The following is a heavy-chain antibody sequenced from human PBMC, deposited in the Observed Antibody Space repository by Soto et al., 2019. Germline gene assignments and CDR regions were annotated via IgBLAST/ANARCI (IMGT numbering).Heavy chain of an antibody. CDR2: IYWDDDK. D-gene: IGHD4-17*01. Sequence: QITVKESGPTLVTPTQTLTLTCTFSGFSLSTSSEGVGWIRKPPGKALEWLALIYWDDDKRYSTSLKSRLTITKDTSKNQMVHTMTNIDSVATATYYCAHRRAPGATVTALDGEWCDPWCQGTLVAVST. V-gene: IGHV2-5*02. CDR3: AHRRAPGATVTALDGEWCDP. CDR1: GFSLSTSSEG. J-gene: IGHJ5*02.